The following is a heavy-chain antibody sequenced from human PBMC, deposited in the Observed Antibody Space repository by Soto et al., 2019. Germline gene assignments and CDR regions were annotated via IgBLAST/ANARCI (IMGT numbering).Heavy chain of an antibody. CDR2: TYYRSKWYN. CDR3: ARAYCRGGSCWAWSNWFDP. CDR1: GDSVSSNSAA. D-gene: IGHD2-15*01. J-gene: IGHJ5*02. Sequence: PSQTLSLTCAISGDSVSSNSAAWNWIRQSPSRGLEWLGRTYYRSKWYNDYAVSVKSRITINPDTSKNQFSLQLNSVTPEDTAVYYCARAYCRGGSCWAWSNWFDPWGQGTLVPSP. V-gene: IGHV6-1*01.